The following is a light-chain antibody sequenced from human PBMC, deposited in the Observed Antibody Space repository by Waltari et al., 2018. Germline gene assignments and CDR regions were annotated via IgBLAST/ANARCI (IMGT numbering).Light chain of an antibody. CDR3: QHYDGSILP. V-gene: IGKV3-20*01. Sequence: IVLTQSPDTLSLSPGQRATLSCRASQTINNNFLVRYQQKPGQAPRLLIHGASSRATGFPDRFSGSGSGTDFTLTISRLEPEDVAVYYCQHYDGSILPFGGGTKVEI. CDR1: QTINNNF. CDR2: GAS. J-gene: IGKJ4*01.